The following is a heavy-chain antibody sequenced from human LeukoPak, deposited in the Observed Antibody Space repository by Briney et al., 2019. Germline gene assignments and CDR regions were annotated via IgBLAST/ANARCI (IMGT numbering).Heavy chain of an antibody. CDR3: ARDRNYGGNRGGLPVY. CDR2: INPNSGGT. D-gene: IGHD4-23*01. CDR1: GYTFTGYY. J-gene: IGHJ4*02. V-gene: IGHV1-2*02. Sequence: ASVKVSCKASGYTFTGYYMHWVRQAPGQGLEWMGWINPNSGGTNYAQKFQGRVTMTRDTSISTAYMELSRLRSDDTAVYYCARDRNYGGNRGGLPVYWGQGTLVTVSS.